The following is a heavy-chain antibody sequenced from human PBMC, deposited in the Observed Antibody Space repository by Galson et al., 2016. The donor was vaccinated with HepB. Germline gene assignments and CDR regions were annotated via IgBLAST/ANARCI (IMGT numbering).Heavy chain of an antibody. CDR1: GYSFIAYD. D-gene: IGHD1-14*01. J-gene: IGHJ4*02. CDR2: INPNNGNT. CDR3: ARPMNRVGTGH. V-gene: IGHV1-2*02. Sequence: SVKVSCKATGYSFIAYDIYWVRQAPGQGLQWMGWINPNNGNTTCEQKFRGRVTMTSNTSLRTAYMELSSLRSDDTAVYYCARPMNRVGTGHWGQGTLVTVSS.